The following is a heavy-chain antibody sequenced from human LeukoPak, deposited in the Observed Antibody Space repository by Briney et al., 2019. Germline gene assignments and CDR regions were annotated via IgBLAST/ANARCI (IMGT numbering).Heavy chain of an antibody. V-gene: IGHV3-13*01. D-gene: IGHD5-24*01. CDR2: IGSGGDI. J-gene: IGHJ3*02. CDR3: AREKMASGSFDALDI. Sequence: GGSLRLSCAASGFTFSTFDMHWVRQRTGKGLEWVSAIGSGGDIYYADSVKGRFTISRENGKNSLYLQMNSLRDGDTAVYYCAREKMASGSFDALDIWGQGTMVTVSS. CDR1: GFTFSTFD.